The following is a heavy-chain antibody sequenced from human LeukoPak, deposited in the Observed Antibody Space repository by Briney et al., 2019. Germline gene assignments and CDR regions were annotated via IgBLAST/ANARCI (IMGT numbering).Heavy chain of an antibody. D-gene: IGHD4-17*01. J-gene: IGHJ4*02. Sequence: GGSLRLSCAASGFTFSSYAMSWVRQAPGKGLEWVSAISGSGGSTYYADSVKGRFTISRDNSKNTLYLQMNSLRAEDTAVYYCAKDYDYGDYVREHNYWGQGTLVTVSS. CDR1: GFTFSSYA. V-gene: IGHV3-23*01. CDR2: ISGSGGST. CDR3: AKDYDYGDYVREHNY.